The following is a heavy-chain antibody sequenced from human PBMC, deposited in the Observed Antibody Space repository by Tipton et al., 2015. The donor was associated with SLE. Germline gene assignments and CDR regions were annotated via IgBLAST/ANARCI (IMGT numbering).Heavy chain of an antibody. CDR1: GFSVSSNY. J-gene: IGHJ4*02. CDR2: IYSGGST. CDR3: AKDRYCSGGSCSNYFDY. D-gene: IGHD2-15*01. V-gene: IGHV3-66*01. Sequence: SGFSVSSNYMSWVRQAPGKGLEWVPVIYSGGSTYYGDSVKGRFTISRDNSKNTLYLQMNSLRAEDTAVYYCAKDRYCSGGSCSNYFDYWGQGTLVTVSS.